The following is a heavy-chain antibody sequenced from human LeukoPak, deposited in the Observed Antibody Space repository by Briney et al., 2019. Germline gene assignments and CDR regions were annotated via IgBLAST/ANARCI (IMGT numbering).Heavy chain of an antibody. J-gene: IGHJ6*03. D-gene: IGHD1-1*01. CDR2: INHSGST. CDR1: GGSFSGYY. Sequence: PSETLSLTCAVYGGSFSGYYWSWIRQPPGKGLEWIGEINHSGSTNYNPSLKSRVTISVDTSKNQFSLKLSSVTAADTAVYYCATNRPVQLERGYYMDVWAKGTTVTVSS. CDR3: ATNRPVQLERGYYMDV. V-gene: IGHV4-34*01.